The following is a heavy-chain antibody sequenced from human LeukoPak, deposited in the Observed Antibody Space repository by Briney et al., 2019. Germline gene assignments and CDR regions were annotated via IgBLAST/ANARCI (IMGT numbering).Heavy chain of an antibody. CDR1: GFTFSNYW. CDR3: ARSDGSGSYC. V-gene: IGHV3-7*01. CDR2: INQDGSGE. J-gene: IGHJ4*02. Sequence: GGSLRLSCAASGFTFSNYWMSWVRQAPGKGLEWVANINQDGSGEYYVDSVKGRFTLSRDNAKNSLSLQMNSLRAEDTAMYYCARSDGSGSYCWGQGTLVTVSS. D-gene: IGHD3-10*01.